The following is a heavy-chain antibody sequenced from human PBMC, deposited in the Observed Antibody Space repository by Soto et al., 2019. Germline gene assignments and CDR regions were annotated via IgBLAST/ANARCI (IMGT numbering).Heavy chain of an antibody. CDR2: ISSSSYI. CDR1: GFTFSSYS. Sequence: GGSLRLSCAASGFTFSSYSMNWVRQAPGKGLEWVSSISSSSYIYYADSVKGRFTISRDNSKNTLYLQMNSLRAEDTAVYYCAKDLMEQYSRVVLNAFDIWGQGTMVTVSS. J-gene: IGHJ3*02. CDR3: AKDLMEQYSRVVLNAFDI. V-gene: IGHV3-21*04. D-gene: IGHD5-18*01.